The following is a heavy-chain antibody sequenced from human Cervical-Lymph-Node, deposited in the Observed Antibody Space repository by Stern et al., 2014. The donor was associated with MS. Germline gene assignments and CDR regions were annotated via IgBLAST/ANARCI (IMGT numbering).Heavy chain of an antibody. J-gene: IGHJ4*02. Sequence: VQLVQSGAEVKKPGESLKISCQGSGYDFPRYWIAWVRQMPGKGLEWMGIIYPADSDTRYSPSFQGQVTISADKSISTAYLQWISLKASDTAMYYCARPKHAYDSSGYYDYWGQGTLVTVSS. V-gene: IGHV5-51*01. D-gene: IGHD3-22*01. CDR3: ARPKHAYDSSGYYDY. CDR2: IYPADSDT. CDR1: GYDFPRYW.